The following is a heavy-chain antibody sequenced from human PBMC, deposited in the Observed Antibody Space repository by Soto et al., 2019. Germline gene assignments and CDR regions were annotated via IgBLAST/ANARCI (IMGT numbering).Heavy chain of an antibody. D-gene: IGHD6-19*01. CDR2: ISYDGSNK. Sequence: GGSLRLSCAASGFTFSSYGMHWVRQAPGKGLEWVAVISYDGSNKYYADSVKGRFTISRDNSKNTLYLQMNSLRAEDTAVYYCAKVRLQWLVREAFDIWGQGTMVTVSS. J-gene: IGHJ3*02. CDR1: GFTFSSYG. V-gene: IGHV3-30*18. CDR3: AKVRLQWLVREAFDI.